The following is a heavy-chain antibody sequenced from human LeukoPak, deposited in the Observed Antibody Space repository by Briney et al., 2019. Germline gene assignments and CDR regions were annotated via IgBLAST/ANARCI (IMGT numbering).Heavy chain of an antibody. D-gene: IGHD5-18*01. V-gene: IGHV3-30*02. CDR2: IRFDGSNK. Sequence: GGSLRLSCAASGFTFSSYGMHWVRQAPGKGLEWVAFIRFDGSNKYYADSVKGRFTISRDNSKNTLYLQMNSLRAEDTAVYYRANAAGYSYGLDYWGQGTLVTVSS. CDR1: GFTFSSYG. J-gene: IGHJ4*02. CDR3: ANAAGYSYGLDY.